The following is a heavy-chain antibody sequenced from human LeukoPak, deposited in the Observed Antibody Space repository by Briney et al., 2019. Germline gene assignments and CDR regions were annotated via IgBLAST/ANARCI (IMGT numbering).Heavy chain of an antibody. J-gene: IGHJ4*02. Sequence: GGSLRLSCAASGFTFSGYWMSWVRQAPGKGLEGVANIKQDASEEYYVDSVKGRFTISRDNAKNSLYLQMNSLRAEDTAVYYCVRDRGRASVDYWGQGTLVTVSS. CDR1: GFTFSGYW. CDR3: VRDRGRASVDY. D-gene: IGHD1-26*01. CDR2: IKQDASEE. V-gene: IGHV3-7*01.